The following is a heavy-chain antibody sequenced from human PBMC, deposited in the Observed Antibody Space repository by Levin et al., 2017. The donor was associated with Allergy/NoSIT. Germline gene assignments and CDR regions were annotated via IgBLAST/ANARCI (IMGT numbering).Heavy chain of an antibody. CDR2: INDSGST. D-gene: IGHD5-24*01. CDR3: ARARWQQLYFDY. V-gene: IGHV4-34*01. CDR1: GGPFSDYY. J-gene: IGHJ4*02. Sequence: SQTLSLTCGVFGGPFSDYYWSWIRQPPGKGLEWIGEINDSGSTNYNPSLNSRVTISVDTSKSQFSLNLYSVTAADTAVYYCARARWQQLYFDYWGQGALVTVSS.